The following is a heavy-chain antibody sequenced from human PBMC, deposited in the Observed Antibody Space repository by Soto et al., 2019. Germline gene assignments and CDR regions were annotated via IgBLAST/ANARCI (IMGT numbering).Heavy chain of an antibody. Sequence: QVQLVQSGAEVEKPGASVKVSCKASGYTFTRHYIHWLRQAPGQGLEWMGVINPSGGSTSYAQKSQYLLAWPRHTSTSTVYMELSSLRSEDTAVYFCALADYFDSSGLVYHGGAFAVWGRGTLVTVSS. V-gene: IGHV1-46*03. D-gene: IGHD3-22*01. CDR2: INPSGGST. CDR1: GYTFTRHY. J-gene: IGHJ3*01. CDR3: ALADYFDSSGLVYHGGAFAV.